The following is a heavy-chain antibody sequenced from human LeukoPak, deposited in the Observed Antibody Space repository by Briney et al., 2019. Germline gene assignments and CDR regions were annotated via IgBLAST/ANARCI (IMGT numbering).Heavy chain of an antibody. D-gene: IGHD3-3*01. CDR3: ARGFLEWLFDY. V-gene: IGHV1-46*01. Sequence: ASVKVSCKASGGTFRSYAISWVRQAPGQGLEGMGIINPSGGSTSYAQKFQGRGNMTRDMSTSTVYMELSSLRSEHTAVYYCARGFLEWLFDYWGQGSLVSVSS. CDR1: GGTFRSYA. J-gene: IGHJ4*02. CDR2: INPSGGST.